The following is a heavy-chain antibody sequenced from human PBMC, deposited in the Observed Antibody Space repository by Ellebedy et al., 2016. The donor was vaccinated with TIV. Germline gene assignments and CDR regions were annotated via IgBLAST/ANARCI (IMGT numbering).Heavy chain of an antibody. CDR3: VRGKLIGDRGFY. V-gene: IGHV1-8*01. Sequence: ASVKVSCXASGYTFTSYDINWVRQAPGQGLEYMGWMNPSIGNTGYAQKFQGRVTMTRNTSISTAYMELSSLTSEDTALYYCVRGKLIGDRGFYWGQGTLVTVSS. J-gene: IGHJ4*02. D-gene: IGHD7-27*01. CDR1: GYTFTSYD. CDR2: MNPSIGNT.